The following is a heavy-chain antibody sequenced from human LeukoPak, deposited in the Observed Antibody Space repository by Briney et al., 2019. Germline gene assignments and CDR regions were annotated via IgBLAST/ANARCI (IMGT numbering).Heavy chain of an antibody. D-gene: IGHD6-13*01. CDR1: GFTISGHW. V-gene: IGHV3-7*01. Sequence: PGGSLRLSCAASGFTISGHWMTWVRQAPGKGLEWVANITQGGSEKYHVDSVKGRFTISRDNAKNSIFLYMNSLRAEDTAVYYCAIWSYSNSWWFLEYWGQGTLVTVSS. CDR2: ITQGGSEK. J-gene: IGHJ4*02. CDR3: AIWSYSNSWWFLEY.